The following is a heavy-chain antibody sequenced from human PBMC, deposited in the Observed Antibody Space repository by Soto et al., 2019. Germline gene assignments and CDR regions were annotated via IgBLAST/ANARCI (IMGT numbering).Heavy chain of an antibody. CDR3: ARVLRYFDWLLPNTPDAFVI. V-gene: IGHV3-21*01. CDR2: ISSSSSYI. Sequence: PGGSLRLSCAASGFTFSSYSMNWVRQAPGKGLEWVSSISSSSSYIYYADSVKGRFTISRDNAKNSLYLQMNSLRAEDTAVYYCARVLRYFDWLLPNTPDAFVIWGQGTMVTVSS. D-gene: IGHD3-9*01. CDR1: GFTFSSYS. J-gene: IGHJ3*02.